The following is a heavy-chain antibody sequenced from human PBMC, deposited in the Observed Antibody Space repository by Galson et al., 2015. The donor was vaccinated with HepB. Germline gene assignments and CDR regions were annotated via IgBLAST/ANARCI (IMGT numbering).Heavy chain of an antibody. V-gene: IGHV3-48*03. CDR1: KFTFSKYD. J-gene: IGHJ4*02. CDR2: ISSRGKTI. D-gene: IGHD3-10*01. Sequence: SLRLSCAASKFTFSKYDMNWVRQAPGKGLDWLSYISSRGKTIYYAQSVKGRFTVSRDNAKNSLYLQMNSLRGDDTAVYYCARGPQYYYSPGSNYFDYWGQGTVVTFSS. CDR3: ARGPQYYYSPGSNYFDY.